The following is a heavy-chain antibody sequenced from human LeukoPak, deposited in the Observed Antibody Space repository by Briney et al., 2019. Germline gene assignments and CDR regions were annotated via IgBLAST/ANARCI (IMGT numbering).Heavy chain of an antibody. D-gene: IGHD1-26*01. Sequence: PGESLKISCQGSGYTFNTYWIAWVRQMPGKGLEWMGIIYPGDSDTRYSPSFQGQVTISADKSISTAYLQWSSLKASDTAMYYCARHRLGGSYSPLDYWGQGTLVTVSS. J-gene: IGHJ4*02. CDR3: ARHRLGGSYSPLDY. CDR1: GYTFNTYW. CDR2: IYPGDSDT. V-gene: IGHV5-51*01.